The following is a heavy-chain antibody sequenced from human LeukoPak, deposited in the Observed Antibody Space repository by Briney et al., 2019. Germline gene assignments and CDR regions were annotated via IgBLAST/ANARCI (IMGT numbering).Heavy chain of an antibody. CDR2: INPNSGGT. CDR1: GYTFTGYY. Sequence: ASVKVSCKASGYTFTGYYMHWVRQAPGQGLEWMGSINPNSGGTNYAQKFQGWVTMTRDTSISTAYMELSRLRSDDTAVYYCATNHYYYYGMDVWGQGTTVTVSS. D-gene: IGHD1-14*01. J-gene: IGHJ6*02. CDR3: ATNHYYYYGMDV. V-gene: IGHV1-2*04.